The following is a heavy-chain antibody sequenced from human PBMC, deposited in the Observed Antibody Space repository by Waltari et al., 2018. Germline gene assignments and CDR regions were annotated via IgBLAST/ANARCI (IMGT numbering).Heavy chain of an antibody. J-gene: IGHJ6*02. V-gene: IGHV3-74*01. D-gene: IGHD3-9*01. Sequence: DVQLVESGGGLVQPGGSLRLSCAASGFTFSSYWMHWVRQAPGKGLVWGSRIKMEGSTTDYADSVKGRFTISRDNAKNRLYLHMNSLRTEDTAVYYCAKVGILTGYNYGIDVWGQGTTVTVSS. CDR2: IKMEGSTT. CDR1: GFTFSSYW. CDR3: AKVGILTGYNYGIDV.